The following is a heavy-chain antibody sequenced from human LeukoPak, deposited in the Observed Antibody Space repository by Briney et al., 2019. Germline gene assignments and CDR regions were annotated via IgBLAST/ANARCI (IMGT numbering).Heavy chain of an antibody. CDR2: MLDTVTT. CDR3: ATIKRGDIFGYFDF. CDR1: GASMNTHY. J-gene: IGHJ4*02. Sequence: SETLSLTCAVSGASMNTHYWSWIRQPPGKGLEWIGYMLDTVTTKDNPSLKSRFTLSADTSKSQFSLRLTSVTAADTAVYYCATIKRGDIFGYFDFWGQGIPVTVSS. D-gene: IGHD5-18*01. V-gene: IGHV4-59*11.